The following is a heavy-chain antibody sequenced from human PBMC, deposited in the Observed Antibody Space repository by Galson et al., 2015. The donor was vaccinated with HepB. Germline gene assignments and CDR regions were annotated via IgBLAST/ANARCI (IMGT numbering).Heavy chain of an antibody. J-gene: IGHJ4*02. D-gene: IGHD1-1*01. V-gene: IGHV1-24*01. CDR2: FDPEDGET. CDR3: ATDPDWNDGFDY. CDR1: GYTLTELS. Sequence: SVKVSCKVSGYTLTELSMHWVRQAPGKGLEWMGGFDPEDGETIYAQKFQGRVTMTEDTSTDTAYMELSSLRSEDTAVYYCATDPDWNDGFDYWGQGTLVTVSS.